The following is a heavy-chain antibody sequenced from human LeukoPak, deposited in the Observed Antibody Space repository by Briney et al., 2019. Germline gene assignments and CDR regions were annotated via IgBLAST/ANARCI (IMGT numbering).Heavy chain of an antibody. V-gene: IGHV1-69*04. Sequence: GASVKVSCKASGGTFSSYAISWVRQAPGQGLEWMGRIIPILGIANYAQKFQGRVTITADKSTSTAYMELSSLRSEDTAVYYCARAGGGYDSSGYYAFWGQGTLVTVSS. D-gene: IGHD3-22*01. CDR1: GGTFSSYA. CDR3: ARAGGGYDSSGYYAF. J-gene: IGHJ4*02. CDR2: IIPILGIA.